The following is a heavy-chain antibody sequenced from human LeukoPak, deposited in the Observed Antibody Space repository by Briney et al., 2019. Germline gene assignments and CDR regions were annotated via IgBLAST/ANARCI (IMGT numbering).Heavy chain of an antibody. V-gene: IGHV3-74*01. CDR1: GFTFSSYW. CDR3: ARGSTFETFPIFS. Sequence: GGSLRLSCAASGFTFSSYWMHWVRQAPGKGLVWVSRINSDGSSTSYADSVKGRFTISRDNAKNTLYLRMNSLRAEDTAVYYCARGSTFETFPIFSWGQGTLVTVSS. J-gene: IGHJ5*02. CDR2: INSDGSST. D-gene: IGHD3-16*01.